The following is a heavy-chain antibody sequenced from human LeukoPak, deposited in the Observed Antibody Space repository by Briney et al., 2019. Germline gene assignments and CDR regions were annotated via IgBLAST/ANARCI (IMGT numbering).Heavy chain of an antibody. D-gene: IGHD2-21*01. CDR1: GGSISSSSYY. Sequence: PSETLSLTCTVSGGSISSSSYYWGWIRQPPGKGLEWIGSIYYSGSTYYNPSLKSRVTISVDTSKNQFSLKLSSVTAADTAVYYCARDLGAIPYFDYWGQGTLVTVSS. J-gene: IGHJ4*02. V-gene: IGHV4-39*07. CDR2: IYYSGST. CDR3: ARDLGAIPYFDY.